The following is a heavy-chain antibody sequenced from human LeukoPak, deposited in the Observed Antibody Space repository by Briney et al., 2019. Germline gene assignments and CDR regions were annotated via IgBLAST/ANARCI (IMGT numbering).Heavy chain of an antibody. D-gene: IGHD6-19*01. CDR2: ISSSSSYI. V-gene: IGHV3-21*01. Sequence: PGGSLRLSCAASGFTFSSYSMNWVRQAPGKGLEWVSSISSSSSYIYYADSVKGRFTIFRDNAKNSLFLQMNSLRAEDTAVYYCARGGISSAWYMVNWGQGTLVTVSS. J-gene: IGHJ4*02. CDR1: GFTFSSYS. CDR3: ARGGISSAWYMVN.